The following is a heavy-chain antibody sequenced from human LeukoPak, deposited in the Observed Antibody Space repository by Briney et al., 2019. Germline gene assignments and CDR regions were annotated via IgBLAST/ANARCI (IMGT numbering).Heavy chain of an antibody. V-gene: IGHV4-31*03. CDR2: IYYSGST. CDR3: ARSGSYGGHFVY. J-gene: IGHJ4*02. D-gene: IGHD1-26*01. CDR1: GGSISSGGYY. Sequence: SETLSLTCTVSGGSISSGGYYWSWIRQHPGKGLEWIGYIYYSGSTYYNPSLKSRVTISVDTSKNQFSLKVSSVTAADTAVYYCARSGSYGGHFVYWGQGTLVTVSS.